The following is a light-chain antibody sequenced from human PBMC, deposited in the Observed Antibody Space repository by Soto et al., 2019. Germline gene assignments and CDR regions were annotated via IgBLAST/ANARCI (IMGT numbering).Light chain of an antibody. Sequence: QSALTQPPSASGSPGQPVTISCSGTSSDVGGYNYVSWYQQHPGKAPKLMIYEVSKRPSRVPDRFSGSKSGNTASLTVSGLQAEDEADYYCSSYAGSNNLVFGGGTQLTVL. CDR3: SSYAGSNNLV. CDR1: SSDVGGYNY. CDR2: EVS. J-gene: IGLJ3*02. V-gene: IGLV2-8*01.